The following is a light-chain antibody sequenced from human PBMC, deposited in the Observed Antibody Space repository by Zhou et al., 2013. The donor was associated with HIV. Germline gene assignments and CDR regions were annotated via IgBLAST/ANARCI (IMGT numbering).Light chain of an antibody. CDR3: QLYDTSSAWN. CDR1: QSVSSNY. V-gene: IGKV3-20*01. CDR2: GAS. Sequence: EIVLTQSPGTLSLSPGEGATLSCRASQSVSSNYLTWFQQRPGQAPRLLIYGASRRATGIPGRFSGSGSGTDFTLTISSLEPEDFAVYYCQLYDTSSAWNFGQGTKVEIK. J-gene: IGKJ1*01.